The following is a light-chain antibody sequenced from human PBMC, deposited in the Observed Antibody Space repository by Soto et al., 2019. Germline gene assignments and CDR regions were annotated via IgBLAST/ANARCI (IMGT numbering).Light chain of an antibody. CDR1: QSISSW. V-gene: IGKV1-5*01. CDR2: DGS. J-gene: IGKJ1*01. CDR3: QHYKTYSRT. Sequence: DIQMTQSPSTLSASVGDRVTITCRASQSISSWLAWYQQKPGKAPELLIYDGSSFECGVPARFSGSGSGTEFTLTISSLQPDDSATYYCQHYKTYSRTFGQGTKVDIK.